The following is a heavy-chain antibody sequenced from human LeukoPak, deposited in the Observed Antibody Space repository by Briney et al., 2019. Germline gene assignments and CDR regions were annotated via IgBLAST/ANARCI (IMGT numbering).Heavy chain of an antibody. CDR3: ARRRGDPGAFDI. J-gene: IGHJ3*02. D-gene: IGHD2-21*02. CDR2: FYYSGNT. Sequence: SETLSLTCSVSGGSVTNSSGYYWAWIRQPPGKGLEWIGRFYYSGNTYYNLSLKSRLTISVDTSKNQFSLKMSSVTATDTAIYYCARRRGDPGAFDIWGQGTQVTVSS. V-gene: IGHV4-39*01. CDR1: GGSVTNSSGYY.